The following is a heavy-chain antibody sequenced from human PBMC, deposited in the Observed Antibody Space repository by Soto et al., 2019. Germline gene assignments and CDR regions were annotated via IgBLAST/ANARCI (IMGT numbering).Heavy chain of an antibody. CDR1: GYSFTSYW. CDR2: IDPSDSYT. J-gene: IGHJ3*02. Sequence: ESLKISCKGSGYSFTSYWISWVRQMPGKGLEWMGRIDPSDSYTNYSPSFQGHVTISADKSISTAYLQWSSLKASDTAMYYCARQYTFSDAFDIWGQGTMVTVSS. D-gene: IGHD1-1*01. CDR3: ARQYTFSDAFDI. V-gene: IGHV5-10-1*01.